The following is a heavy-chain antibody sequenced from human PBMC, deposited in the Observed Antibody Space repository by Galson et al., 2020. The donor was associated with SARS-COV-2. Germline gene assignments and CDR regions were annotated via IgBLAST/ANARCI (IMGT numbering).Heavy chain of an antibody. CDR1: GFTVGSRW. V-gene: IGHV3-53*01. CDR3: LREGDTIYPDY. D-gene: IGHD3-10*01. J-gene: IGHJ4*02. CDR2: IDAAGNP. Sequence: GGSLRLSSAASGFTVGSRWISWVRRAPGKGLEWVSLIDAAGNPFYADSIKGRFTISRDNSRNIVFLQMTSLRAVDTAVYYCLREGDTIYPDYWGPGTLVTVSS.